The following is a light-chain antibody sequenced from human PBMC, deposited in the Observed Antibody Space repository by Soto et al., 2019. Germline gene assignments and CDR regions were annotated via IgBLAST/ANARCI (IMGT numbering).Light chain of an antibody. CDR2: DVT. J-gene: IGLJ1*01. CDR3: CSYAGTSTFVV. V-gene: IGLV2-11*01. Sequence: QSALTQPRSVSGSPGQSVTISCTGTSRDVGAFNYVSWYQHRPGKAPKLLIYDVTKRPSGVPDRFSGSKSGNTASLTISGLQADDETDFYCCSYAGTSTFVVFGTGTKLTVL. CDR1: SRDVGAFNY.